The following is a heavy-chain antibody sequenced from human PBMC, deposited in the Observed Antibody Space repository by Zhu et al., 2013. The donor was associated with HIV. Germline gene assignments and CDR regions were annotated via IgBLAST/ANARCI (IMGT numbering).Heavy chain of an antibody. V-gene: IGHV1-46*01. Sequence: QVQLVQSGAEMKKPGASVKLSCKASGDTFRNYYLHWVRQAPGQGLEWMGIINPSTYTTTYAQKFRGRVSMTRDTSTSTIYMELRSLKSEDTAVYYCARGPKTYYFDYWGLGTWSPSP. CDR3: ARGPKTYYFDY. CDR2: INPSTYTT. J-gene: IGHJ4*02. CDR1: GDTFRNYY.